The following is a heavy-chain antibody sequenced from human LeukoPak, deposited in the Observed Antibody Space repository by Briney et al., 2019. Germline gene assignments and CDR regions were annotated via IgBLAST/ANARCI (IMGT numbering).Heavy chain of an antibody. CDR1: GGSISNYY. V-gene: IGHV4-4*07. CDR3: ARHSSGWYYFDY. D-gene: IGHD6-19*01. CDR2: IYTSGST. J-gene: IGHJ4*02. Sequence: SETLSLTCTVSGGSISNYYWSWIRQPAGKGLEWIGRIYTSGSTDYNPSLKSRVTMSVDTSKNQFPLKLSSVTAADTAVYYCARHSSGWYYFDYWGQGTLVTVSS.